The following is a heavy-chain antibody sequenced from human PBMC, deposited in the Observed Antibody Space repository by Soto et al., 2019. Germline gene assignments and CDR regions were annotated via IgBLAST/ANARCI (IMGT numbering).Heavy chain of an antibody. CDR2: ISSSGSTI. V-gene: IGHV3-48*04. Sequence: GGSLRLSCAASGFTFSSYSMNWVRQAPGKGLEWVSYISSSGSTIYYADSVKGRFTISRDNAKNSLYLQMNSLRAEDTAVYYCAREYLSAAGLIYYYGMDVWGQGTTVTVSS. CDR3: AREYLSAAGLIYYYGMDV. CDR1: GFTFSSYS. D-gene: IGHD6-13*01. J-gene: IGHJ6*02.